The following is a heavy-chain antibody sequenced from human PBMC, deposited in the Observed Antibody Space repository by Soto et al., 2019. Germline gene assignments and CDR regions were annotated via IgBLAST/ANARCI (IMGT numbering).Heavy chain of an antibody. J-gene: IGHJ3*02. CDR2: MSHSGGT. Sequence: QEQLQQWGAGLLKPSETLSLTCAVYGGFVSSGNYYWSWIRQPPGKGLEWIGEMSHSGGTHFNPSLKRRVTISVDTSKHQFSLKMSSVTAADTALYYCARVERGTATTVVDAFDIWGPGTMVTVSS. D-gene: IGHD1-1*01. CDR3: ARVERGTATTVVDAFDI. V-gene: IGHV4-34*01. CDR1: GGFVSSGNYY.